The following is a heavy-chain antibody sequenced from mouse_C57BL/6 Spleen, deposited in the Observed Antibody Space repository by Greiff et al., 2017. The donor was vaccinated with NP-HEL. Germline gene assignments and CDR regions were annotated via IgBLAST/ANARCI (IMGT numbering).Heavy chain of an antibody. Sequence: QVQLQQPGAELVKPGASVTLSCKASGYTFTSYWMHWVKQRPGQGLEWIGMIHPNSGSTNYNEKFKSKATLTIDKSSSTAYMQLSSLTSEDSAVYYCAHYYGSSLFWYFDVWGTGTTVTVSS. J-gene: IGHJ1*03. CDR2: IHPNSGST. V-gene: IGHV1-64*01. D-gene: IGHD1-1*01. CDR1: GYTFTSYW. CDR3: AHYYGSSLFWYFDV.